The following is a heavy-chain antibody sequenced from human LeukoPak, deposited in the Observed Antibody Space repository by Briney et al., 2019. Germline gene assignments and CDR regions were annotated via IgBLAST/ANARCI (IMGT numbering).Heavy chain of an antibody. V-gene: IGHV3-48*03. J-gene: IGHJ4*02. CDR1: GFTFSSHE. D-gene: IGHD3-16*01. Sequence: PGGSLRLSCAASGFTFSSHEMNWVRQAPGKGLEWVSYISSSGSTIYYADSVKGRFTISRDNAKNSSYLQMNSLRAEDTAVYYCARGYVWGSEGDYFDYWGQETLVTVSS. CDR2: ISSSGSTI. CDR3: ARGYVWGSEGDYFDY.